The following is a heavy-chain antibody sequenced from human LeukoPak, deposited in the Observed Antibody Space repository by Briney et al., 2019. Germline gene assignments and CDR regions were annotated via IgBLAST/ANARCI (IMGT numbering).Heavy chain of an antibody. CDR2: ISSGGVYE. CDR3: AGDSTYYYDTGSSGPHYFDN. CDR1: GFTFSNYA. D-gene: IGHD3-10*01. V-gene: IGHV3-30-3*01. Sequence: GGSLRLSCAASGFTFSNYAMHWVRQAPGKGLEWVSIISSGGVYEYYADSVKGRFTISGDNSKNTLYLQLNSLRPEDTAVYYCAGDSTYYYDTGSSGPHYFDNGGLGTLVSVSS. J-gene: IGHJ4*02.